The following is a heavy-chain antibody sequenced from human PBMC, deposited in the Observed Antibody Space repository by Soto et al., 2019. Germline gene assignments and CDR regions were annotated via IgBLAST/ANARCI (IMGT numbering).Heavy chain of an antibody. J-gene: IGHJ4*02. CDR2: ISYDGSNK. CDR1: GFTFSSYG. D-gene: IGHD5-18*01. CDR3: ANCERKDTAMGSFDY. V-gene: IGHV3-30*18. Sequence: QVQLVESGGGVVQPGRSLRLSSAASGFTFSSYGMHWVRQAPGKGLAWVAVISYDGSNKYYADSVKGRFTIYRDNSKNTLYLQMNSLRAEDTAVYYCANCERKDTAMGSFDYWGQVTLVTVSS.